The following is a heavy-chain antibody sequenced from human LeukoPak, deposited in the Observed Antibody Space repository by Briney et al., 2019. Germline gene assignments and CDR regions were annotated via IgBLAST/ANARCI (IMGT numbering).Heavy chain of an antibody. CDR1: GYTFTSYY. CDR2: INPSGGST. D-gene: IGHD3-10*01. J-gene: IGHJ2*01. Sequence: ASVKVSCKASGYTFTSYYMHWVRQAPGQGLEWMGIINPSGGSTSYAQKFRGRVTMTRDTSTSTVYMELSSLRSEDTAVYYCARAYPPYYYGSGSYYSYWYFDLWGRGTLVTVSS. CDR3: ARAYPPYYYGSGSYYSYWYFDL. V-gene: IGHV1-46*01.